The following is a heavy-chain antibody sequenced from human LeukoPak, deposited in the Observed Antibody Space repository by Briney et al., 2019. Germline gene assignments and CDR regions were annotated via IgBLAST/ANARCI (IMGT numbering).Heavy chain of an antibody. Sequence: SETLSLTCTVSGGSISSYYWGWIRQPPGKGLEWIATINYSGTTHYNPSLKSRFTISADTSNNQFSLRLNSVTAADTAVYYCARGRWISGSYYNFDYWGQGTLVTVSS. CDR3: ARGRWISGSYYNFDY. J-gene: IGHJ4*02. V-gene: IGHV4-39*07. CDR1: GGSISSYY. D-gene: IGHD1-26*01. CDR2: INYSGTT.